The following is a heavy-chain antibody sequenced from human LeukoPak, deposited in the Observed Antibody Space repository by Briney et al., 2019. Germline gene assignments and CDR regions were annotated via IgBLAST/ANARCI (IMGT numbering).Heavy chain of an antibody. D-gene: IGHD6-19*01. CDR3: ARVAVGGTRAFDI. CDR2: VLSDGSRI. J-gene: IGHJ3*02. V-gene: IGHV3-74*01. Sequence: PGGSLRLSCAASGFTFTNYWMHWVRQAPGEGLVWVSRVLSDGSRISYADSVKGRFTISRDNAKNTLYLQMDSLRAEDTAVYYCARVAVGGTRAFDIWGQGTTVIVSS. CDR1: GFTFTNYW.